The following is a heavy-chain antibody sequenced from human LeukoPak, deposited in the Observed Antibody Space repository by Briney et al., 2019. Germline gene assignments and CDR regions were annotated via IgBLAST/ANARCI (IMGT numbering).Heavy chain of an antibody. CDR3: ARGEDGIVVVPAAIRNNWFDP. Sequence: SETLSLTCAVYGGSFSGYYWSWIRQPPGKGLEWIGEINHSGSTNYNPSLKSRGTISVDTSKNQFSLKLSSVTAADTAVYYCARGEDGIVVVPAAIRNNWFDPWGQGTLVTVSS. D-gene: IGHD2-2*01. V-gene: IGHV4-34*01. J-gene: IGHJ5*02. CDR2: INHSGST. CDR1: GGSFSGYY.